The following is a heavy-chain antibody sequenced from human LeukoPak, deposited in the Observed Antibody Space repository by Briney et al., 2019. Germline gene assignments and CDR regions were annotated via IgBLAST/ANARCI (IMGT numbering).Heavy chain of an antibody. CDR1: GFTFGDYA. V-gene: IGHV3-49*04. D-gene: IGHD3-10*01. CDR2: IRSKAYGGTT. CDR3: ARDSSMLRGPLVIYYFDF. J-gene: IGHJ4*02. Sequence: PGGSLRLSCTASGFTFGDYAMSWVRQAPGKGLEWVGFIRSKAYGGTTEYAASVKGGFTISRDNSKNTLYLQMNSLRVEDTAVYYCARDSSMLRGPLVIYYFDFWGQGTLVTVSS.